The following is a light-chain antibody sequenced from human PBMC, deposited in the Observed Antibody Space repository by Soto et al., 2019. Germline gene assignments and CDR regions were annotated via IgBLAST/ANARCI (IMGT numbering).Light chain of an antibody. CDR1: QTIISW. CDR2: AAS. J-gene: IGKJ3*01. Sequence: DIRVTQSPPTLSASVGHRFTITCRASQTIISWLAWYQQKPGKGPKLLIYAASSLQSGVPARFSGSGSGTEFTLTVSSLQPDDFENYYSQHRVFGPGTKVDIK. V-gene: IGKV1-5*01. CDR3: QHRV.